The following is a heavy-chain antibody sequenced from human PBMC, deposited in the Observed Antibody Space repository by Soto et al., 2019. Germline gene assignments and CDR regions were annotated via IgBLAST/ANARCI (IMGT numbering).Heavy chain of an antibody. V-gene: IGHV4-30-2*06. J-gene: IGHJ6*01. CDR2: IYQGGSA. CDR1: GGSITSGGYS. CDR3: ARSFYGVDL. Sequence: SETLSLTCAVSGGSITSGGYSWSWIRQSPGQGLEWIGYIYQGGSAYYNPALKTRVTILLDRSKNQFSLNLTSVTAADTAVYYCARSFYGVDLWGQGTPVTVSS.